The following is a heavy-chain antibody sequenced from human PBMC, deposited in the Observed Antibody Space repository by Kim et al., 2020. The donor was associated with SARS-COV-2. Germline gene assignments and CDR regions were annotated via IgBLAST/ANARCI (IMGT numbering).Heavy chain of an antibody. D-gene: IGHD6-6*01. CDR1: GYTFTGYY. Sequence: ASVKVSCKASGYTFTGYYMHWVRQAPGQGLEWMGRINPNSGGTNYAQKFQGRVTMTRDTSISTAYMELSRLRSDDTAVYYCARGPYSSSSTRSGYYYYYGMDVWGQGTTVTVSS. CDR3: ARGPYSSSSTRSGYYYYYGMDV. CDR2: INPNSGGT. V-gene: IGHV1-2*06. J-gene: IGHJ6*02.